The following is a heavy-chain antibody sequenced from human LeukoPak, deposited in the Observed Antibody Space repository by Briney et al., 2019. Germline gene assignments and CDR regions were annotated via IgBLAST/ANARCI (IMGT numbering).Heavy chain of an antibody. D-gene: IGHD3-22*01. CDR3: TKGRYYDSSGYPIDY. CDR2: IRYDGNIK. Sequence: PGGSLRLSCAASGFTFSSYDMHWVRQAPGKGLEWVAFIRYDGNIKYFVDSVKGRFTISRDTSKNTLYLQMNSLRAEDTAVYYCTKGRYYDSSGYPIDYWGQGTLVTVSS. V-gene: IGHV3-30*02. J-gene: IGHJ4*02. CDR1: GFTFSSYD.